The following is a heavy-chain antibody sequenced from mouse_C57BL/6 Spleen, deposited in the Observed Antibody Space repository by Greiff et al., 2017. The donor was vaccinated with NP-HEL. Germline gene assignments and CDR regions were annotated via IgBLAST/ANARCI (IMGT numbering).Heavy chain of an antibody. Sequence: VQLQQSGPELVKPGASVKIPCKASGYTFTDYNMDWVKQSHGKSLEWIGDINPNNGGTIYNQKFKGKATLTVDKSSSTAYMELRSLTSEDTAVYYCARRNYDSSFYYFDYWGQGTTLTVSS. J-gene: IGHJ2*01. CDR2: INPNNGGT. CDR1: GYTFTDYN. D-gene: IGHD1-1*01. CDR3: ARRNYDSSFYYFDY. V-gene: IGHV1-18*01.